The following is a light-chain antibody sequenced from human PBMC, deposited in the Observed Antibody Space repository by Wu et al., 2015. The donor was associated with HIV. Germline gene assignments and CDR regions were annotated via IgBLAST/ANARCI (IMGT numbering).Light chain of an antibody. V-gene: IGKV3-20*01. Sequence: EFVLTQSPGTLSLSPGERATLSCRASQSVSSTYLAWYQQKPGQAPRLLIFGASSRATGVPDRFSGSGSGTDFTLTISRLEPEDFAVYHCQQYGRSVTFGGGTKVEIK. CDR1: QSVSSTY. J-gene: IGKJ4*01. CDR2: GAS. CDR3: QQYGRSVT.